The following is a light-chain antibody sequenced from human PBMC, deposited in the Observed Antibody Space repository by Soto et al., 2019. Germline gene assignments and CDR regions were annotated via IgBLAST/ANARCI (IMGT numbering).Light chain of an antibody. CDR1: SSDIGAYNY. J-gene: IGLJ2*01. CDR3: SSYTSNSSLV. V-gene: IGLV2-14*01. CDR2: EVS. Sequence: QSALTQPASVSGSPGQSIAISCTGSSSDIGAYNYVYWYQQHPGKAPKLLIYEVSNRPSGISNRFSGAKSGNSASLTIFGVQAEDEAVYYCSSYTSNSSLVFGGGTKLTFL.